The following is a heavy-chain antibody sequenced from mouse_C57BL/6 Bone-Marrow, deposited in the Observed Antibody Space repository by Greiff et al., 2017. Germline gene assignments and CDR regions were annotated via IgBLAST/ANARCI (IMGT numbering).Heavy chain of an antibody. CDR3: ARGGWDYYFDY. CDR1: GFTFSDSY. D-gene: IGHD4-1*01. Sequence: EVKLVESGGGLVQPGGSLKLSCAASGFTFSDSYMYWVRQTPEKRLEWVAYISNGGGSTYYPDTVKGRFTISRDNAKNTLYLQMSRLKSEDTAMYYCARGGWDYYFDYWGQGTTLTVSS. J-gene: IGHJ2*01. V-gene: IGHV5-12*01. CDR2: ISNGGGST.